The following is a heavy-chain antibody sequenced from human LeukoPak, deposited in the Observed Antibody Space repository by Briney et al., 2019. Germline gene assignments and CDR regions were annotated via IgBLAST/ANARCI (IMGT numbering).Heavy chain of an antibody. Sequence: GGSLRLSCAASGFVVSDYYMSWIRQAPGKELEWLSYISRSGSPIYYADSVKGRFIISRDNANNSLYLQMNSLRAEDTAVYYCQGTEGITVSDPFDVWGQGSMVTVSS. CDR1: GFVVSDYY. D-gene: IGHD3-10*01. CDR3: QGTEGITVSDPFDV. J-gene: IGHJ3*01. V-gene: IGHV3-11*04. CDR2: ISRSGSPI.